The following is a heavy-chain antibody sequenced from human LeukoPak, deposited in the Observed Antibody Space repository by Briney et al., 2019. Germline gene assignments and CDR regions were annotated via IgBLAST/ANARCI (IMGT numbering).Heavy chain of an antibody. CDR2: INPNSGGT. V-gene: IGHV1-2*02. J-gene: IGHJ4*02. CDR3: AREWQQLVLGIAVAGPFDY. D-gene: IGHD6-19*01. Sequence: ALVKVSCKASGYTFTGYYMHWVRQAPGQGLEWMGWINPNSGGTNYAQKFQGRVTMTRDTSISTAYMELSRLRSDDTAVYYCAREWQQLVLGIAVAGPFDYWGQGTLVTVSS. CDR1: GYTFTGYY.